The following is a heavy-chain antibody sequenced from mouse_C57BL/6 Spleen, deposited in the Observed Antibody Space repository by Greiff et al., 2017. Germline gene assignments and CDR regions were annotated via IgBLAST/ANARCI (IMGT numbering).Heavy chain of an antibody. V-gene: IGHV5-17*01. Sequence: EVKLMESGGGLVKPGGSLKLSCAASGFTFSDYGMHWVRQAPEKGLEWVAYISSGSSTIYYADTVKGRFTISRDNAKNTLFLQMTSLRSEDTAMYYCAREGGITTVYYYAMDYWGQGTSVTVSS. CDR1: GFTFSDYG. CDR3: AREGGITTVYYYAMDY. J-gene: IGHJ4*01. D-gene: IGHD2-4*01. CDR2: ISSGSSTI.